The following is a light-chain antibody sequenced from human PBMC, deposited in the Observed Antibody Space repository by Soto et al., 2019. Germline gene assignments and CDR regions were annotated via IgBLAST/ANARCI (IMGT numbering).Light chain of an antibody. CDR2: DVS. V-gene: IGLV2-14*03. CDR1: SSDIGAYNY. CDR3: YSYTTPSTYV. J-gene: IGLJ1*01. Sequence: QSALTQPASVSGSPGQSITISCTGTSSDIGAYNYVSWYQQHPPKAPKLMIYDVSNRPSGVSSRFSGSKSGNTASLTISGLQAEDEADYYCYSYTTPSTYVFGTGTKLTVL.